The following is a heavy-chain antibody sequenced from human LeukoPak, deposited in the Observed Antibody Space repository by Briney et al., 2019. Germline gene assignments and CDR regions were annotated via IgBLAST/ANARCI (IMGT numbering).Heavy chain of an antibody. CDR2: IYHSGSA. J-gene: IGHJ3*02. CDR1: GGSISSNNW. Sequence: SETLSLTCGVSGGSISSNNWWSWVRQPPGQGLEWIGEIYHSGSANYNPSLKSRVTISIDTSKNHFSLRLSSVTAADTAVYYCARDFREWAFDIWGQGTMVTVSS. D-gene: IGHD3-10*01. V-gene: IGHV4-4*02. CDR3: ARDFREWAFDI.